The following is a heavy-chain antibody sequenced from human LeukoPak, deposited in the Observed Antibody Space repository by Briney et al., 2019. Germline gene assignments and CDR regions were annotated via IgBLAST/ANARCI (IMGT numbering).Heavy chain of an antibody. CDR2: IFDNGST. CDR3: ARATWELHDY. CDR1: SGSISSYY. J-gene: IGHJ4*02. Sequence: SETLSLTCSVSSGSISSYYWSWIRQSPGKGLEWIGNIFDNGSTNYNPSLKSRVTISVDTPKDQFSLKLSSVTAADTAVYYCARATWELHDYWGQGTLVTVSS. D-gene: IGHD1-26*01. V-gene: IGHV4-59*01.